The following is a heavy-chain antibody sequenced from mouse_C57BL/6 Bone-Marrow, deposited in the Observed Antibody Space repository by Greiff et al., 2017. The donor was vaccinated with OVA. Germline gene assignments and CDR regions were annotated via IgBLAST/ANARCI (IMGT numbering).Heavy chain of an antibody. Sequence: QVHVKQPGAELVKPGASVKLSCKASGYTFTSYWMQWVKQRPGQGLEWIGEIDPSDSCTNYNQKFKGKATLTVDTSSSTAYMQLSSLTSEDSAVYYCARSAQAPWFAYWGQGTLVTVSA. CDR2: IDPSDSCT. CDR1: GYTFTSYW. V-gene: IGHV1-50*01. J-gene: IGHJ3*01. D-gene: IGHD3-2*02. CDR3: ARSAQAPWFAY.